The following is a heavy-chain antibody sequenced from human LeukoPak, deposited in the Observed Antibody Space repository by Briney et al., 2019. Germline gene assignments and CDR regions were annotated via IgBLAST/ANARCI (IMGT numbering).Heavy chain of an antibody. Sequence: GGSLRLSCAASGLSFSTQRMHWVRQAPRKGLVWVSYINIDERITGYADSVKGRFTISRDNAKNTLYLQMNSLRAEDTAIYYCFREGGDWGQGTLVTVSS. D-gene: IGHD3-10*01. CDR1: GLSFSTQR. CDR2: INIDERIT. CDR3: FREGGD. J-gene: IGHJ4*02. V-gene: IGHV3-74*01.